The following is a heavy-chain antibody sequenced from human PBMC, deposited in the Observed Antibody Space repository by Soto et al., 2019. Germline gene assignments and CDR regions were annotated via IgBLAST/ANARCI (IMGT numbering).Heavy chain of an antibody. CDR1: GGTFSSYA. CDR2: IIPIFGTA. CDR3: ASDTPDIVVVVAAIPFDY. D-gene: IGHD2-15*01. Sequence: QVQLVQSGAEVKKPGSSVKVSCKASGGTFSSYAISWVRQAPGQGLEWMGGIIPIFGTANYAQKFQGRVTITAEESTSTAYMELSSLRSEDTAVYYCASDTPDIVVVVAAIPFDYWGQGTLVTVSS. J-gene: IGHJ4*02. V-gene: IGHV1-69*01.